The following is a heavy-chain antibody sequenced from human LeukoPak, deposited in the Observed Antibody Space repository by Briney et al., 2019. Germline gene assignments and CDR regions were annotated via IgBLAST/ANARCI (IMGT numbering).Heavy chain of an antibody. Sequence: ASVKVSCKVSGYTLTELSMHWVRQAPGKGLEWMGGFDPEDGETIYAQKFQGRVTMTEDTSTDTAYMELSSLRSEGTAVYYCATALGGAAAGTISFDYWGQGTLVTVSS. D-gene: IGHD6-13*01. CDR3: ATALGGAAAGTISFDY. CDR2: FDPEDGET. CDR1: GYTLTELS. V-gene: IGHV1-24*01. J-gene: IGHJ4*02.